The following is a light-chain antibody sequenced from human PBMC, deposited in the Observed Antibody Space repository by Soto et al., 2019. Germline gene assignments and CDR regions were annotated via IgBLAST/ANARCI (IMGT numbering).Light chain of an antibody. CDR1: HSVANNY. J-gene: IGKJ1*01. CDR2: AAS. V-gene: IGKV3-20*01. Sequence: IVWAQSPATLSLSPVERATISCRASHSVANNYLAWYQQKHGQAPRLIIFAASSRATGVPHRFRASGSGTDFTLTISRVEPEYFAVYFCQQYGGSPPWTFGQGTKVDSK. CDR3: QQYGGSPPWT.